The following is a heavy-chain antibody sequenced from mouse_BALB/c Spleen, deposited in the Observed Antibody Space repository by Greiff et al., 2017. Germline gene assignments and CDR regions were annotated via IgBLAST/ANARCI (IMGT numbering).Heavy chain of an antibody. J-gene: IGHJ3*01. Sequence: DVQLQESGPGLVKPSQSLSLTCSVTGYSITSGYYWNWIRQFPGNKLEWMGYISYDGSNNYNPSLKNRISITRDTSKNQFFLKLNSVTTEDTATYYCANYRYDGAWFAYWGQGTLVTVSA. V-gene: IGHV3-6*02. CDR2: ISYDGSN. CDR3: ANYRYDGAWFAY. D-gene: IGHD2-14*01. CDR1: GYSITSGYY.